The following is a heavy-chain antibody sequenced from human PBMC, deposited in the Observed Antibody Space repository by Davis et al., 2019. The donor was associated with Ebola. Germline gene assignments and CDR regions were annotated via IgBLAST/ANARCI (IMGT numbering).Heavy chain of an antibody. CDR3: ARGLRYFDWLLSDYYGMDV. D-gene: IGHD3-9*01. J-gene: IGHJ6*04. V-gene: IGHV1-69*13. Sequence: SVKVSCKASGGTFSSYAISWVRQAPGQGLEWMGGIIPIFGTANYAQKFHGRVTITADESTSTAYMELSSLRSEDTAVYYCARGLRYFDWLLSDYYGMDVWGKGTTVTVSS. CDR2: IIPIFGTA. CDR1: GGTFSSYA.